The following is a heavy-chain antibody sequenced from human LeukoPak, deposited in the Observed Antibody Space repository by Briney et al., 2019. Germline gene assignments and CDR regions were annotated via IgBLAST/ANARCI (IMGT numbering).Heavy chain of an antibody. CDR3: AKGGYCSSTSCQGEGYYYYMDV. V-gene: IGHV3-9*01. CDR1: GFTFDDYA. Sequence: PGGSLRLSCAASGFTFDDYAMHWVRQAPGKGLEWVSGISWNSGSIVYADSVKGRFTISRDNAKNSLYLQMNSLRAEDTALYYCAKGGYCSSTSCQGEGYYYYMDVWGKGTTVSVSS. J-gene: IGHJ6*03. D-gene: IGHD2-2*01. CDR2: ISWNSGSI.